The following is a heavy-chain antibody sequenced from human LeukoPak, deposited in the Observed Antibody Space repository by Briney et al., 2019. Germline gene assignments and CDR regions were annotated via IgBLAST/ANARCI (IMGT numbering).Heavy chain of an antibody. V-gene: IGHV3-21*01. J-gene: IGHJ4*02. D-gene: IGHD1-26*01. CDR1: GFTFSSYN. CDR3: ARDRGSTEFDY. CDR2: ISSSSNYI. Sequence: GGSLRLSCAASGFTFSSYNMNWVRQAPGKGLEWVSSISSSSNYIYYADSVKGRFTISRDNAKNTLYLQMNSLRAEDTAVYYCARDRGSTEFDYWGQGTLVTVSS.